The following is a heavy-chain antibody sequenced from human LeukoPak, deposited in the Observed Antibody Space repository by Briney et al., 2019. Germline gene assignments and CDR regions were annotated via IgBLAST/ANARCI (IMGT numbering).Heavy chain of an antibody. Sequence: GSSVKVSCKASGGTFSSYAISWVRQAPGQGLEWMGWMNPNSGNTGYAQKFQGRVTITRNTSISTAYMELSSLRSEDTAVYYCARAPRPYSSSWPYYFDYWGQGTLVTVSS. V-gene: IGHV1-8*03. CDR2: MNPNSGNT. CDR1: GGTFSSYA. D-gene: IGHD6-13*01. CDR3: ARAPRPYSSSWPYYFDY. J-gene: IGHJ4*02.